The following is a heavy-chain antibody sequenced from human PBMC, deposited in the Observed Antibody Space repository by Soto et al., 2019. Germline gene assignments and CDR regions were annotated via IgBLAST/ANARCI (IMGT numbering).Heavy chain of an antibody. D-gene: IGHD6-19*01. CDR2: MYHSGST. CDR1: GGSISSDYW. CDR3: ARVLSSGWSRFDY. J-gene: IGHJ4*02. Sequence: PSETLSLTCAVSGGSISSDYWWTWVRQPPGKGLEWIAEMYHSGSTNYNPSLKSRVTISVDKSKNQISLKLSSVTAADTAVYYCARVLSSGWSRFDYWGQGXLVTVSS. V-gene: IGHV4-4*02.